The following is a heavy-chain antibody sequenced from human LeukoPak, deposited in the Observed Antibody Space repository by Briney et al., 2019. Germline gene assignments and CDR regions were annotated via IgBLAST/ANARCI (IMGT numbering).Heavy chain of an antibody. Sequence: QRGGPLRLSCAASGLTLSRYSMDGVRHAPGGALEWVSYISGSGDTIYYADSVRGRFTISRDNAQNSLYLQMNSLRDEDTAVYYCARGWLANTFDYWGQGTLVAVSS. J-gene: IGHJ4*02. D-gene: IGHD6-19*01. CDR3: ARGWLANTFDY. CDR2: ISGSGDTI. CDR1: GLTLSRYS. V-gene: IGHV3-48*02.